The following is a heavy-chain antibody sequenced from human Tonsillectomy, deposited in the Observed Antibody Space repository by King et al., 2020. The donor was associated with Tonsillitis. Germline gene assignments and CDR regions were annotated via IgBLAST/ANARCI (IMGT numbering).Heavy chain of an antibody. CDR3: ARDLGYSSGWYPGDLDY. D-gene: IGHD6-19*01. J-gene: IGHJ4*02. CDR2: INSDGSTT. Sequence: VQLVESGGGLVQPGGSLRLSCAASGFTFSSYWMHWVRQAPGKGLVWVSRINSDGSTTTHADSVKGRFTISRDNAKNTLYLQMNSLRAEDTAVYYCARDLGYSSGWYPGDLDYGGQGTLVTVSS. CDR1: GFTFSSYW. V-gene: IGHV3-74*01.